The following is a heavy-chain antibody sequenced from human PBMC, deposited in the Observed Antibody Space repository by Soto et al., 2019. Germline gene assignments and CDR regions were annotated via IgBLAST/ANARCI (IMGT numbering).Heavy chain of an antibody. CDR3: ARGYYDILTGYYGTYNWFDP. D-gene: IGHD3-9*01. J-gene: IGHJ5*02. V-gene: IGHV4-31*03. CDR2: IYYSGST. Sequence: QVQLQESGPGLVKPSQTLSLTCTVSGGSISSGGYYWSWIRQHPGKGLEWIGYIYYSGSTYYNPSLKSRVTISVDTSKNQFSLKLSSVTAADTAVYYCARGYYDILTGYYGTYNWFDPWGQGTLVTVSS. CDR1: GGSISSGGYY.